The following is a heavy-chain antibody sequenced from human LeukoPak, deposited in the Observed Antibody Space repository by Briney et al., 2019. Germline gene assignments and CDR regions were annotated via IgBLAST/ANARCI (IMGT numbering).Heavy chain of an antibody. CDR1: GYTFTRYA. CDR2: VSAYNGNT. D-gene: IGHD6-6*01. V-gene: IGHV1-18*01. CDR3: ARDSGGAISSIATPEDAFDI. Sequence: ASVKVSCKASGYTFTRYAMNWVRQAPGQGLEWMGWVSAYNGNTNYEQKLQGRVTMTTDTSTKTAYMELRSLRSDDTAVYYCARDSGGAISSIATPEDAFDIWGQGTMVTVSS. J-gene: IGHJ3*02.